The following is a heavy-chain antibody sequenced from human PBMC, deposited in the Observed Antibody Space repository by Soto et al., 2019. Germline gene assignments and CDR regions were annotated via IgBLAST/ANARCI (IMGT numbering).Heavy chain of an antibody. CDR1: GESFSNHC. D-gene: IGHD3-22*01. CDR3: ARGVVYRDVGLAYGMDV. Sequence: PSETRSLTCAVYGESFSNHCWTWIRQSPGKGLEWVGEINYSGSTRYNWSLGSRVTISVDTSKNQFSLMVTSVTAEDTAVYYCARGVVYRDVGLAYGMDVWGQGTTVTVSS. J-gene: IGHJ6*02. V-gene: IGHV4-34*01. CDR2: INYSGST.